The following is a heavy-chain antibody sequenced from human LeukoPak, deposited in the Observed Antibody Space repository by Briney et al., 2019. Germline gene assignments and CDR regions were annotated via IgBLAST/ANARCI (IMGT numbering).Heavy chain of an antibody. V-gene: IGHV4-30-2*01. CDR2: IYDSGSK. CDR3: ARGVPAAVTNYFDY. Sequence: SQTLSLTCAVSGGSISSGGYSWSWIRQPPGKGLEWIGYIYDSGSKYYNPSLKSRVTISVDKSKNQFSLNLSSVTAADTAVYYCARGVPAAVTNYFDYWGQGTLVTVSS. CDR1: GGSISSGGYS. D-gene: IGHD2-2*01. J-gene: IGHJ4*02.